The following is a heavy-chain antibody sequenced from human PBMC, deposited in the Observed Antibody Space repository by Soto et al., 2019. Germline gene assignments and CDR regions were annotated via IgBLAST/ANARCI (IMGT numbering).Heavy chain of an antibody. V-gene: IGHV1-69*04. Sequence: SVKVSCKASGGTFSSYTISWVRQAPGQGLERMGRIIPILGIANYAQKFQGRVTITADKSTSTAYMELSSLRSEDTAVYYCARDRQDIVLMVYAIQRNWFDRWGQGTLVTVSS. D-gene: IGHD2-8*01. CDR2: IIPILGIA. CDR1: GGTFSSYT. J-gene: IGHJ5*02. CDR3: ARDRQDIVLMVYAIQRNWFDR.